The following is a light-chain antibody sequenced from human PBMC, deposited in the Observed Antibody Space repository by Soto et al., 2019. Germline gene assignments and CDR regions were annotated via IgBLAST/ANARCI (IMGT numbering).Light chain of an antibody. CDR1: SSDVGGYNY. Sequence: QSALTQPASVSGSPGQSITLSCTGSSSDVGGYNYVSWYQQHPGKAPKRMIYDVSNRPSGVSTRFSGSKSGNTASLTISGLYSEDEADYYCSSYTSGSVVFGGRTKLAVL. V-gene: IGLV2-14*01. CDR3: SSYTSGSVV. CDR2: DVS. J-gene: IGLJ3*02.